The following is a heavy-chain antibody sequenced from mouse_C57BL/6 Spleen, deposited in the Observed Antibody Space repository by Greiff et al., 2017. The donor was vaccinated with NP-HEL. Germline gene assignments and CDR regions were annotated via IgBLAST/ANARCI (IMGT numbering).Heavy chain of an antibody. CDR3: TRVDDALVDY. J-gene: IGHJ2*01. V-gene: IGHV5-9-1*02. Sequence: DVMLVESGEGLVKPGGSLKLSCAASGFTFSSYAMSWVRQTPEKRLEWVAYISSGGDYIYYADTVKGRFTISRDNARNTLYLQMSSLKSEDTAMYYCTRVDDALVDYWGQGTTLTVSS. CDR2: ISSGGDYI. D-gene: IGHD2-3*01. CDR1: GFTFSSYA.